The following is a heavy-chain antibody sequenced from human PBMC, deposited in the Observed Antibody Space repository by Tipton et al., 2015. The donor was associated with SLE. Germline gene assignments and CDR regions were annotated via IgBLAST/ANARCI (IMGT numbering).Heavy chain of an antibody. CDR2: ISSSSSYI. D-gene: IGHD4-17*01. CDR3: ARDLTGDYGGPFDY. J-gene: IGHJ4*02. V-gene: IGHV3-21*01. Sequence: SLRLSCAASGFTFSSYSMNWVRQAPGKGLEWVSSISSSSSYIYYADSVKGRFTISRDNAKNSLHLQMNSLRAEDTAVYYCARDLTGDYGGPFDYWGQGTLVTVSS. CDR1: GFTFSSYS.